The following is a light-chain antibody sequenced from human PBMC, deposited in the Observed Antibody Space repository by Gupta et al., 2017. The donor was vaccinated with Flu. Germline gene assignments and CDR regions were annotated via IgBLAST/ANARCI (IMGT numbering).Light chain of an antibody. CDR2: EVR. V-gene: IGLV2-14*01. CDR3: SSYTSSSSWV. J-gene: IGLJ3*02. CDR1: SSDVGGYNY. Sequence: QSALTQPASVSGSPGQSITISCTGTSSDVGGYNYVPWYQQHPGKAPKLMVYEVRNRPSGVSKRFSGSKAGNTASLTISGLQAEDEADYYCSSYTSSSSWVFGGGTKLTVL.